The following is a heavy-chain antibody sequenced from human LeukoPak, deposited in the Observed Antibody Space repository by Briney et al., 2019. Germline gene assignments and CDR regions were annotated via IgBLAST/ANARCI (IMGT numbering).Heavy chain of an antibody. V-gene: IGHV4-38-2*02. CDR2: IYHSGRT. CDR3: AKSNGYGLVDI. D-gene: IGHD3-10*01. J-gene: IGHJ3*02. Sequence: SETLSLTCTVSGYSISSGYYWGWIRQPPGKGLEWIGSIYHSGRTYYNPSLKSRVTISVDTSRNQFSLKLNSVTAADTAVYYCAKSNGYGLVDIWGQGTMVTVSS. CDR1: GYSISSGYY.